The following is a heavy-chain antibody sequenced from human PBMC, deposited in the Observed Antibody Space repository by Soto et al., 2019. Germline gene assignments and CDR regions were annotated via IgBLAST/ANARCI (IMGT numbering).Heavy chain of an antibody. Sequence: QVQLQQWGAGLLKPSETLSLTRAVYGGSFSGYYWSWIRQPPGKGLEWIGEINHSGSTNYNPSLKSRVTISVDTSKNQFSLKLSSVTAADTAVYYCARVGSCYPRPSTCWFDPWGQGTLVTVSS. D-gene: IGHD1-26*01. CDR3: ARVGSCYPRPSTCWFDP. CDR2: INHSGST. J-gene: IGHJ5*02. V-gene: IGHV4-34*01. CDR1: GGSFSGYY.